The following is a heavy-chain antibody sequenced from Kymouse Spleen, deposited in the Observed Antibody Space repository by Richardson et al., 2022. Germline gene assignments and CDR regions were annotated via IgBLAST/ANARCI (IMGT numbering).Heavy chain of an antibody. D-gene: IGHD3-10*01. CDR3: ARDQFTMVRGVIHPYYYGMDV. V-gene: IGHV3-11*01. CDR1: GFTFSDYY. Sequence: QVQLVESGGGLVKPGGSLRLSCAASGFTFSDYYMSWIRQAPGKGLEWVSYISSSGSTIYYADSVKGRFTISRDNAKNSLYLQMNSLRAEDTAVYYCARDQFTMVRGVIHPYYYGMDVWGQGTTVTVSS. CDR2: ISSSGSTI. J-gene: IGHJ6*02.